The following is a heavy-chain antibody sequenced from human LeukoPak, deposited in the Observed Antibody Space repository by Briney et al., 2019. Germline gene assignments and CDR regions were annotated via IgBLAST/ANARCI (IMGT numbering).Heavy chain of an antibody. J-gene: IGHJ4*02. D-gene: IGHD3-16*01. V-gene: IGHV4-39*01. CDR3: SRTTGDSAIIAAH. Sequence: PSETLSLTCTVSGGSISGSCCYWGWIRQTPGKDLEWIGSTSYSGSTYYNPSFKSRVTVSVDTSKNQFFLNLSSVTAADTAVYYCSRTTGDSAIIAAHWGQGTLVTVSS. CDR2: TSYSGST. CDR1: GGSISGSCCY.